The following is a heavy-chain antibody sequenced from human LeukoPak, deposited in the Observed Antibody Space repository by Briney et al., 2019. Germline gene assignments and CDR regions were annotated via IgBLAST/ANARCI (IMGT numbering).Heavy chain of an antibody. J-gene: IGHJ6*03. CDR3: ARAIAAAGTRRYYYYYMDV. D-gene: IGHD6-13*01. CDR1: GGSISNYY. V-gene: IGHV4-59*12. Sequence: SETLSLTCTVSGGSISNYYWSWIRQPPGKGLEWIGYIHYSGSTSYNPSLKSRVTISVDTSKNQFSLNLSSVTAADTAVYYCARAIAAAGTRRYYYYYMDVWGKGTTVTVSS. CDR2: IHYSGST.